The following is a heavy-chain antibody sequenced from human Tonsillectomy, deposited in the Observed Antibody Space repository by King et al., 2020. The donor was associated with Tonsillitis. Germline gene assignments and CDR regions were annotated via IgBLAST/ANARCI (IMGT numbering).Heavy chain of an antibody. Sequence: QLVQSGAEVKKPGASVKVSCKASGYTFTSYCISWVRQAPGQGLEWMGWISAYSGNTNYAQKVQGRVTMTTDPSTITAYMELRSLRSDDTAVYYCAREDYYDSSGFGDYWGQGTLVTVSS. J-gene: IGHJ4*02. CDR2: ISAYSGNT. V-gene: IGHV1-18*01. CDR3: AREDYYDSSGFGDY. D-gene: IGHD3-22*01. CDR1: GYTFTSYC.